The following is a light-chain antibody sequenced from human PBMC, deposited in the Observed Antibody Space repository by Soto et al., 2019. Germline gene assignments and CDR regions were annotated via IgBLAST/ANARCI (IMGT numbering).Light chain of an antibody. V-gene: IGKV3-20*01. CDR1: QSVSSR. CDR3: QHYVERSPIT. Sequence: EIVLTKSPGTLSLSPGERATLSCRASQSVSSRLAWYQQKPGQAHRLLISGAYSRATGIPDRFSGSGSGTDFTLTISRLEPEDFALYYCQHYVERSPITFGQGTRLEIK. CDR2: GAY. J-gene: IGKJ5*01.